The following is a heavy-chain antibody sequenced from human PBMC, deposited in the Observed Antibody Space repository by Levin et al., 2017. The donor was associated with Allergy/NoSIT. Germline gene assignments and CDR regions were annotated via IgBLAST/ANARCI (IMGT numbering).Heavy chain of an antibody. J-gene: IGHJ4*02. V-gene: IGHV3-30-3*01. CDR2: ISYDGSNK. CDR1: GFTFSSYA. Sequence: PGGSLRLSCAASGFTFSSYAMHWVRQAPGKGLEWVAVISYDGSNKYYADSVKGRFTISRDNSKNTLYLQMNSLRAEDTAVYYCARGTHLIAARYYFDYWGQGTLVTVSS. CDR3: ARGTHLIAARYYFDY. D-gene: IGHD6-6*01.